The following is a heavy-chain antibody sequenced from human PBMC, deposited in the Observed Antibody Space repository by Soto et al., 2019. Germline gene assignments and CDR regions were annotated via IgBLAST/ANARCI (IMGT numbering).Heavy chain of an antibody. CDR1: GGSISSGGYY. Sequence: SETLSLTCTVSGGSISSGGYYWSWIRQHPGKGLEWIGYIYYGGSTYYNPSLKSRVTISVDTSKNQFSLKLSSVTAADTAVYYCARLALGYYYGMDVWGQGTTVTVSS. CDR2: IYYGGST. V-gene: IGHV4-31*03. CDR3: ARLALGYYYGMDV. J-gene: IGHJ6*02.